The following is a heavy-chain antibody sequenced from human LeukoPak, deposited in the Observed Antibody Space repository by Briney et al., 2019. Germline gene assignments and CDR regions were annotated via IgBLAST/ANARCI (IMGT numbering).Heavy chain of an antibody. CDR1: GFTFSYYG. J-gene: IGHJ4*02. CDR2: VWHDGINK. V-gene: IGHV3-33*04. Sequence: PERSLRLSCAASGFTFSYYGMHWVRQAPGKGLEWVAIVWHDGINKYYADSVKGRFTISRDNSKNTLYLQMNSLRVEDTAVYYCASHGGLQGATGSLDYWGQGALVTVSS. D-gene: IGHD1-26*01. CDR3: ASHGGLQGATGSLDY.